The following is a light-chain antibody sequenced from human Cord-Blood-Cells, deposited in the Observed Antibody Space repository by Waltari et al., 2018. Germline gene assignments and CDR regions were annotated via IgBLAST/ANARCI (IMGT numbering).Light chain of an antibody. CDR2: AAS. J-gene: IGKJ2*01. Sequence: DIQMTKSPSSVSASVGDSVTITWRASQGISSWLAWFQQKPGKAPKLLIYAASRFQSGVPSGFSGSGSGTEFTRTISSLQPEDFATYDCQQANSFPYTFGQGTKLEIK. CDR3: QQANSFPYT. CDR1: QGISSW. V-gene: IGKV1-12*01.